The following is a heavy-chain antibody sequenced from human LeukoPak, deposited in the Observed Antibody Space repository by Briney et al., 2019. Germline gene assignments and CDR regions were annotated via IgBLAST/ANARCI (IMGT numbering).Heavy chain of an antibody. V-gene: IGHV4-61*10. CDR2: IYTSGTT. CDR3: ARDPGGYFFDY. CDR1: GGSVRRGNYY. D-gene: IGHD3-10*01. Sequence: PSETLSLTCTVSGGSVRRGNYYWTWIRQPAGSGLEWIGRIYTSGTTDYNPSLKSRVTVSVDTSKNQFSLKLSSVTAADTAVYYCARDPGGYFFDYWGQGTLVTVSS. J-gene: IGHJ4*02.